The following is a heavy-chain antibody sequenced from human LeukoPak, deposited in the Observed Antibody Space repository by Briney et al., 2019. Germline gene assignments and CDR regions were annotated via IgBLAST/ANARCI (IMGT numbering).Heavy chain of an antibody. CDR2: IYPKTGGT. Sequence: GASVTVSCTASGYTFTVYYLHCVRQAPGQGLEWMRWIYPKTGGTSYAQKFQCRVTMTSETSISTAYMELIGLRSDDTAVYYCAGPWDQVGFDPWGQGTLVSVSS. CDR1: GYTFTVYY. D-gene: IGHD1-26*01. CDR3: AGPWDQVGFDP. V-gene: IGHV1-2*02. J-gene: IGHJ5*02.